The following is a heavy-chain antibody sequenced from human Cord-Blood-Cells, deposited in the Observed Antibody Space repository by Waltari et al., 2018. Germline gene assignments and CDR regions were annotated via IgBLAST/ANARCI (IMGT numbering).Heavy chain of an antibody. V-gene: IGHV3-7*01. CDR3: ARSPMYSSGWLNY. CDR1: GFTFRSYW. CDR2: IKQDGSEK. D-gene: IGHD6-19*01. Sequence: EVQLVESGGGLVQPGGSLRLSCAASGFTFRSYWMRWVRQAPGKGLEWVANIKQDGSEKYYVDSVKGRFTISRDNAKNSLYLQMNSLRAEDTAVYYCARSPMYSSGWLNYWGQGTLVTVSS. J-gene: IGHJ4*02.